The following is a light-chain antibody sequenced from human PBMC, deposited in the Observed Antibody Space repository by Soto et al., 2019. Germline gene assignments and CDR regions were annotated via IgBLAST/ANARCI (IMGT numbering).Light chain of an antibody. CDR3: PQLNSYPLP. Sequence: IQLTQSPSSLSASVGDRVTITCRASQGISSYLALYQQKPGKATKLLLYASSTLQSGVPSRFSGSGSGTDFTLTISSLQPEDFETYYCPQLNSYPLPFGGGTKVEIK. J-gene: IGKJ4*01. CDR1: QGISSY. V-gene: IGKV1-9*01. CDR2: ASS.